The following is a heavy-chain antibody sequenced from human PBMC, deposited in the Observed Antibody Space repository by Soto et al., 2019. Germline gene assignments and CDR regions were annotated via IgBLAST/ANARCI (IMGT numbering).Heavy chain of an antibody. CDR1: GGTFSSYA. CDR2: IIPIFGTA. Sequence: QVQLVQSGAEVKKPGSSVKVSCKASGGTFSSYAISWVRQAPGQGLEWMGGIIPIFGTANYAQKFQGRVTITADESTSTAYMELSSLRSEDTGVYYCARGANCYDSSGYLHYFDYWGQGTLVTVSS. V-gene: IGHV1-69*01. CDR3: ARGANCYDSSGYLHYFDY. D-gene: IGHD3-22*01. J-gene: IGHJ4*02.